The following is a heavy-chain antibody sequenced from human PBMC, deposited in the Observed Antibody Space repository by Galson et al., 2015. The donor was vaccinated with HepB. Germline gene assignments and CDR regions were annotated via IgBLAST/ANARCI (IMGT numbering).Heavy chain of an antibody. J-gene: IGHJ6*02. CDR3: ARGVFSLGRMDV. CDR1: GFTFSSYA. Sequence: SLRLSCAASGFTFSSYAMSWVRQAPGKGLEWVSAISGSGGSTYYADSVKGRFTISRDNSKNSLYLQMNSLRAEDTAVYYCARGVFSLGRMDVWGQGTTVTVSS. CDR2: ISGSGGST. V-gene: IGHV3-23*01. D-gene: IGHD3-9*01.